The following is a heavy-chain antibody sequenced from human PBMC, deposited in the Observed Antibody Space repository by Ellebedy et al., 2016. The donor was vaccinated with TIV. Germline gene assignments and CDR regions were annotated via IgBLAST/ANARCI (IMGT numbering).Heavy chain of an antibody. D-gene: IGHD2-8*01. V-gene: IGHV3-21*01. J-gene: IGHJ4*02. Sequence: GESLKISCAASGFTFSSSSMTWVRQAPGKGLEWVSSISSSSTYIYYADSVKGRFTISRDNAKNSLYLQMNSLRAEDTAVYYCARTFSPHCSSGVCYMAYYFDYWGQGTLVTVSS. CDR3: ARTFSPHCSSGVCYMAYYFDY. CDR2: ISSSSTYI. CDR1: GFTFSSSS.